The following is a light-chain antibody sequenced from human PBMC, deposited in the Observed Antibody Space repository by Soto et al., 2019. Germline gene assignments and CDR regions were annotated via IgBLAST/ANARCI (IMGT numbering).Light chain of an antibody. CDR3: LLYYCGIVI. CDR1: TGAVTSGHY. Sequence: QAVVTQEPSLTVSPGGTVTLTCASSTGAVTSGHYANWLQQKPGQAPRALIYSTDTKHSWTPARFSGSLLGGKAALTLSGVRPEDEADYYCLLYYCGIVIFGGGIKVTVL. V-gene: IGLV7-43*01. J-gene: IGLJ2*01. CDR2: STD.